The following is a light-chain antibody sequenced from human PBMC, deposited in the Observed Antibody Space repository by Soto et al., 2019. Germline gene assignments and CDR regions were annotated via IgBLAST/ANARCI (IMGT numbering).Light chain of an antibody. J-gene: IGLJ1*01. CDR2: EVN. CDR1: TSDVGGYNY. CDR3: CSYAGSYTYV. Sequence: QSVLTQPRSVSGSPGQSVTISCTGTTSDVGGYNYVSWYQHHPGKAPKFMMYEVNKRPSGVPDRFSGSKSGNTASLTISGLQADDEADYYCCSYAGSYTYVFGTGTKVTVL. V-gene: IGLV2-11*01.